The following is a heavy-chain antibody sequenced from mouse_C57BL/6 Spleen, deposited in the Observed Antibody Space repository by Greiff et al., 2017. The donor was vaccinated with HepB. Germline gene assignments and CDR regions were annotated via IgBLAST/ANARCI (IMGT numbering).Heavy chain of an antibody. CDR1: GYSITSGYY. J-gene: IGHJ4*01. CDR3: ARGWLDYYAMDY. CDR2: ISYDGSN. D-gene: IGHD2-3*01. V-gene: IGHV3-6*01. Sequence: DVKLQESGPGLVKPSQSLSLTCSVTGYSITSGYYWNWIRQFPGNKLEWMGYISYDGSNNYNPSLKNRISITRDTSKNQFFLKLNSVTTEDTATYYCARGWLDYYAMDYWGQGTSVTVSS.